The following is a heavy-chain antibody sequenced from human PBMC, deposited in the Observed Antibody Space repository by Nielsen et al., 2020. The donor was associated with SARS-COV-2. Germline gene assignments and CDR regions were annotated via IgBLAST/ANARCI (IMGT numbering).Heavy chain of an antibody. CDR3: AKDRGTIAVAGEFDY. D-gene: IGHD6-19*01. Sequence: GESLKISCAASGFTFSSYAMSWVRQAPGKGLEWISAISGSGVSTYYADSVKGRFTISRDNSKNTLYLQMNSLRAEDTAVYYCAKDRGTIAVAGEFDYWGQGTLVTVSS. J-gene: IGHJ4*02. CDR2: ISGSGVST. V-gene: IGHV3-23*01. CDR1: GFTFSSYA.